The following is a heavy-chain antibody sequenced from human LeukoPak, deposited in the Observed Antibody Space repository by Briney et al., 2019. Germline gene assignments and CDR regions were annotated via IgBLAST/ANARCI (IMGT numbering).Heavy chain of an antibody. CDR1: GGSISSYY. CDR2: IYYSGST. V-gene: IGHV4-59*08. J-gene: IGHJ5*02. Sequence: SETLSLTCTVSGGSISSYYWSWIRRPPGKGLEWIGYIYYSGSTNHNPSLKSRVTISVDTSKNQFSLRLSSVTAADTAVYYCARIVGIVVAGTFWFDPWGQGTLVTVSS. D-gene: IGHD6-19*01. CDR3: ARIVGIVVAGTFWFDP.